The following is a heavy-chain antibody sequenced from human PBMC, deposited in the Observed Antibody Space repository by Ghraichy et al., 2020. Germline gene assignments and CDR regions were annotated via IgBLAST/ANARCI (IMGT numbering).Heavy chain of an antibody. J-gene: IGHJ5*02. CDR2: IYTGGDT. CDR3: ARGPYCTTTSCHDAFDP. CDR1: GFTVSSNY. V-gene: IGHV3-53*04. D-gene: IGHD2-2*01. Sequence: GGSLRLSCAASGFTVSSNYMSWVRQAPGKGLEWVSVIYTGGDTYYADSVKGRFTISRHNSKNTLYLQMNGLRTEDTAVYYCARGPYCTTTSCHDAFDPWGQGTLVTVSS.